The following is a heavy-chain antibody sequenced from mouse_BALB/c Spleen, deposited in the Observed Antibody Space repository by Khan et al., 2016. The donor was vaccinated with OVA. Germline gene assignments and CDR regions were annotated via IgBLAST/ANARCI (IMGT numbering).Heavy chain of an antibody. Sequence: QVQLKESGAELARPGASVKMSCKASGYTFTSYTIHWIKERPGQGLEWIGYINPSNGYTNYNQKFKDKATLTTDKSSTTAYLQLSSLTSDDSAVDNCVRDGAYHRNDGWFAYWGQGTLVTVSA. J-gene: IGHJ3*01. V-gene: IGHV1-4*01. CDR2: INPSNGYT. CDR3: VRDGAYHRNDGWFAY. D-gene: IGHD2-14*01. CDR1: GYTFTSYT.